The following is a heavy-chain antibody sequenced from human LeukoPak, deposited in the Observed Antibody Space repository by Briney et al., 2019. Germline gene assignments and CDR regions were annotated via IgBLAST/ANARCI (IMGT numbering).Heavy chain of an antibody. J-gene: IGHJ3*02. CDR1: GGSISSYY. CDR2: IYYSGST. CDR3: ARVDKYDFWSGEDAFDI. V-gene: IGHV4-59*12. D-gene: IGHD3-3*01. Sequence: PSETLSLTCTVSGGSISSYYWSWIRQPPGKGLEWIGSIYYSGSTYYNPSLKSRVTISVDTSKNQFSLKLSSVTAADTAVYYCARVDKYDFWSGEDAFDIWGQGTMVTVSS.